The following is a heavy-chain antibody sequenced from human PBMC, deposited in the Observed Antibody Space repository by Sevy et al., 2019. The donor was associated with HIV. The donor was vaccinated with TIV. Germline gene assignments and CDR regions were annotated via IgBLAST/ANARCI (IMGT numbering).Heavy chain of an antibody. D-gene: IGHD3-9*01. CDR3: AKDTGKYDVLTLRQEEYYYYGMDV. CDR2: IAYDGSNK. CDR1: GFTFTFSSYG. Sequence: GGSLRLSCAASGFTFTFSSYGMHWVRQAPGKGLEWVALIAYDGSNKYYADSVKGRFTISRDNSKNTLYLQMNSLRVEDTAVYYCAKDTGKYDVLTLRQEEYYYYGMDVWGQGTTVTVSS. J-gene: IGHJ6*02. V-gene: IGHV3-30*18.